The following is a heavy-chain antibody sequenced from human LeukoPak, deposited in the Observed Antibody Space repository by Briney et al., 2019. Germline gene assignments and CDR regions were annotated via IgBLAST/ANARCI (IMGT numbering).Heavy chain of an antibody. CDR1: GGSFSGYY. V-gene: IGHV4-34*01. J-gene: IGHJ6*03. D-gene: IGHD4-23*01. CDR3: ARKVTYYYYLDV. Sequence: SETLSLTCAVYGGSFSGYYWSWVRQPPGDGLEWIGEINHSGSTNYNPSLKSRVTISVDTSKNQFSLKLTSVTAADTAVYCCARKVTYYYYLDVWGKGTTVTVSS. CDR2: INHSGST.